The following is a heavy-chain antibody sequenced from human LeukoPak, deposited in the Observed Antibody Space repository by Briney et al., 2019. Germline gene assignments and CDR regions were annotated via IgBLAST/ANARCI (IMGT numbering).Heavy chain of an antibody. D-gene: IGHD2-15*01. Sequence: GASVKVSCKASGGTFSIYAISWVRQAPGQGLEWMGRIIPILGIANYAQKFQGRVTITADKSTSTAYMELSSLRSEDTAVYYCARDRLPPYCSGGSCYPDGVADYWGQGTLVTVSS. CDR3: ARDRLPPYCSGGSCYPDGVADY. CDR2: IIPILGIA. J-gene: IGHJ4*02. CDR1: GGTFSIYA. V-gene: IGHV1-69*04.